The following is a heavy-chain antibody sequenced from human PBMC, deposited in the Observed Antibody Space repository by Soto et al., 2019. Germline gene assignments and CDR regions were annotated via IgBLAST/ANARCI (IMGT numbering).Heavy chain of an antibody. CDR2: ISGSGGST. CDR3: AKLARGSSGWTRYYYYGMDV. V-gene: IGHV3-23*01. J-gene: IGHJ6*02. Sequence: PGGSLRLSCAASGFTFSSYAMSWVRQAPGKGLEWVSAISGSGGSTYYADSVKGRFTISRDNSKNTLYLQMNSLRAEDTAVYYCAKLARGSSGWTRYYYYGMDVWGQGTTVTVSS. CDR1: GFTFSSYA. D-gene: IGHD6-19*01.